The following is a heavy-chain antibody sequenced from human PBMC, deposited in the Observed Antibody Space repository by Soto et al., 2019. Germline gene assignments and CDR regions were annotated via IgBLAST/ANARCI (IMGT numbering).Heavy chain of an antibody. CDR2: INSKSGGT. D-gene: IGHD6-19*01. Sequence: VASVKVSCKASGYTFTDVYMHWLRQSPGHGLEWMGWINSKSGGTNYAQNFQGWVTMTRDTSISTAYMELSRLKSDDTAVYYCATSRVSIAVAGETEDYFYYWGEGTLVTVSS. J-gene: IGHJ4*02. CDR1: GYTFTDVY. CDR3: ATSRVSIAVAGETEDYFYY. V-gene: IGHV1-2*04.